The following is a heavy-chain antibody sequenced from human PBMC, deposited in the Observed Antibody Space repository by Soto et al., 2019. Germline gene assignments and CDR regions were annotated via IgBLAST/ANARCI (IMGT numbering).Heavy chain of an antibody. CDR3: VCILFDP. D-gene: IGHD2-8*01. CDR1: GFTFSSYA. J-gene: IGHJ5*02. V-gene: IGHV3-30-3*01. Sequence: QVQLVESGGGVVQPGRSLRLSCAASGFTFSSYAMHWVRQAPGKGLEWVAVISYDGSNKYYADSVKGRFTISRDNSKNTLYLQMNNLRAGDTAVYYCVCILFDPWGQGTLVTVSS. CDR2: ISYDGSNK.